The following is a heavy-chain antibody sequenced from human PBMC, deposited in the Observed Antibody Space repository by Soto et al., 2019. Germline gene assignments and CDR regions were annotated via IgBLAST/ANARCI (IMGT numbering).Heavy chain of an antibody. V-gene: IGHV4-59*04. CDR2: IYHSGST. D-gene: IGHD3-10*01. CDR1: GGSISSYY. J-gene: IGHJ4*02. CDR3: SRTRRGNSGNYYLYIFDY. Sequence: SETLSLTCTVSGGSISSYYWSWIRQPPGKGLEWIGYIYHSGSTYYNPSIKSRVTISVDRSKNQFSLKLSSVTAADTAIYFCSRTRRGNSGNYYLYIFDYWGQGSPVTVSS.